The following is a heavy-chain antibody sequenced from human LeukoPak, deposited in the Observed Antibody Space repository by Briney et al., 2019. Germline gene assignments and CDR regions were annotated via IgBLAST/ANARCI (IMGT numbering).Heavy chain of an antibody. Sequence: SETLSLTCTVSGYSISSGYYWGWIRQPPGKGLEWIGSIYHSGSTYYNPSLKSRVTISVDTSKNQFSLKLSSVNAADTAVYYCARGGSSWYAVWFDPWGQGTLVTVSS. CDR2: IYHSGST. CDR3: ARGGSSWYAVWFDP. CDR1: GYSISSGYY. J-gene: IGHJ5*02. V-gene: IGHV4-38-2*02. D-gene: IGHD6-13*01.